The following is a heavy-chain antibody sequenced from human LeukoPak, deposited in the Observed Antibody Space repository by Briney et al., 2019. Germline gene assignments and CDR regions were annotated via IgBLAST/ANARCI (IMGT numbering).Heavy chain of an antibody. J-gene: IGHJ5*02. CDR1: GYSISSGYY. D-gene: IGHD6-13*01. Sequence: KPSETLSLTCAVSGYSISSGYYWGWIRQPPGKGLEWIGSIYHSGSTYYNPSLKSRVTISIDTSKNEFSLKLSSVTAADTGVYYCARAFGCGSSPPWFDPWGQGTLVTVSS. V-gene: IGHV4-38-2*01. CDR2: IYHSGST. CDR3: ARAFGCGSSPPWFDP.